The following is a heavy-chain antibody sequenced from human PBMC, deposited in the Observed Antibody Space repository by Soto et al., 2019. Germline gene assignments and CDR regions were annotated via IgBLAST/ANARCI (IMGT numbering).Heavy chain of an antibody. V-gene: IGHV1-69*12. J-gene: IGHJ5*02. CDR3: ARGGVYGSGSSNH. D-gene: IGHD3-10*01. Sequence: QVQLVQSGAEVKNPGSSVKVSCKASGGTFSSYSVSWVRQAPGQGLEWMGGIIPIFGTPNYAQKFQGRVTIPADESTSTAYMELSSLRSEDTAVFYCARGGVYGSGSSNHWGQGTPVTVSS. CDR2: IIPIFGTP. CDR1: GGTFSSYS.